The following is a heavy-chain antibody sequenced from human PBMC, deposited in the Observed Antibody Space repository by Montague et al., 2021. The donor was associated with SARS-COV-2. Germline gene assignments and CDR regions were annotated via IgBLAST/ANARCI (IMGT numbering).Heavy chain of an antibody. CDR3: AKGGERITMIVVVITLADFDY. Sequence: SLRLSCAASGFTFSSYAMSWVRQAPGKGLEWVSGISDSGGSTYYADSAKSRFTISRDNSKNTLYLQMNSLRAEDTAVYYCAKGGERITMIVVVITLADFDYWGQGTLVTVSS. CDR1: GFTFSSYA. D-gene: IGHD3-22*01. CDR2: ISDSGGST. J-gene: IGHJ4*02. V-gene: IGHV3-23*01.